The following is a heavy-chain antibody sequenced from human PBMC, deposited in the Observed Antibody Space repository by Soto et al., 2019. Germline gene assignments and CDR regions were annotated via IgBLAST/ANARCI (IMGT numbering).Heavy chain of an antibody. V-gene: IGHV4-31*03. Sequence: LSLTCTVSGGSISSGGYYWSWIRQHPGKGLEWIGYIYYSGSTYYNPSLKSRVTISVDTSKNQFSLKLSSVTAADTAVYYCARGALQVANWFDPWGQGTLVTVSS. CDR2: IYYSGST. CDR1: GGSISSGGYY. CDR3: ARGALQVANWFDP. J-gene: IGHJ5*02. D-gene: IGHD2-15*01.